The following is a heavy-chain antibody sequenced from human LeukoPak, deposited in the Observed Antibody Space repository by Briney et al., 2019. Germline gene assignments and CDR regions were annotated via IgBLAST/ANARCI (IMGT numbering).Heavy chain of an antibody. CDR1: GFPFSSYP. V-gene: IGHV3-23*01. Sequence: PGGSLRLSCAASGFPFSSYPMSWVRQAPGKGPEWVSAISGSGGSTYYADSVKGRFTISRDNAKNSLYLQMNSLRAEDMALYYCAKSAAAGYYFDYWGQGTLVTVSS. D-gene: IGHD6-13*01. CDR2: ISGSGGST. CDR3: AKSAAAGYYFDY. J-gene: IGHJ4*02.